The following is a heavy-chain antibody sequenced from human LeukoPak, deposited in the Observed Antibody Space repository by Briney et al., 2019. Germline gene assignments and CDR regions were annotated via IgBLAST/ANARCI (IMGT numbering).Heavy chain of an antibody. CDR3: ARPVGSKDAFDI. CDR1: GGTFSSYA. D-gene: IGHD1-26*01. V-gene: IGHV1-69*13. Sequence: SVKVSCKASGGTFSSYAISWVRQAPGQGLEWMGGIIPIFGTADYAQKFQGRVTITADESTSTAYMELSSLRSEDTAVYYCARPVGSKDAFDIWGQGTMVTVSS. J-gene: IGHJ3*02. CDR2: IIPIFGTA.